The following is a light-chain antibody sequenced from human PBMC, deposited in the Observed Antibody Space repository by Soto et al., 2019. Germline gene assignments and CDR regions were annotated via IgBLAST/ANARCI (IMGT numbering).Light chain of an antibody. J-gene: IGKJ1*01. Sequence: EIVMTQSPATLSVSPGERATLSCRASQYIGSAVAWYHQRSGQAPRLLIFDASIRVPTTPARFSGSVSGTEFTLTISSLESEEFAVYFCQQFGDRPRTLGQGTKV. CDR3: QQFGDRPRT. CDR2: DAS. V-gene: IGKV3-15*01. CDR1: QYIGSA.